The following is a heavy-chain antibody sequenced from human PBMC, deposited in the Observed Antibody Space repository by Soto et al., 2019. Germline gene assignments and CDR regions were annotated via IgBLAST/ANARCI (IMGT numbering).Heavy chain of an antibody. CDR1: GDSVSSNSAA. CDR2: TYYRSKWYK. D-gene: IGHD6-19*01. CDR3: ARGDSSGWSRGGFDY. J-gene: IGHJ4*02. Sequence: TSETLSLTCAISGDSVSSNSAAWNWIRQSPSRGLEWLGRTYYRSKWYKDYAVSVKSRITINPDTSKNQFSLQLNSVTPEDTAVYYCARGDSSGWSRGGFDYWGQGTLVTVSS. V-gene: IGHV6-1*01.